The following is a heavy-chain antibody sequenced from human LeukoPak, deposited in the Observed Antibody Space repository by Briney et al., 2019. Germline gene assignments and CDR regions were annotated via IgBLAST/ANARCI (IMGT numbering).Heavy chain of an antibody. CDR3: ARGAARYSGGFGGGMDV. V-gene: IGHV1-2*04. CDR2: INPNSGGT. D-gene: IGHD6-19*01. J-gene: IGHJ6*04. Sequence: GASVKVSCKASGYTFTGYYMHWVRQAPGPGLEWMGCINPNSGGTNYAQKFQGWVTMTRDTSISTAYMELSRLTFDDTAIYYCARGAARYSGGFGGGMDVWGKGTTVTVSS. CDR1: GYTFTGYY.